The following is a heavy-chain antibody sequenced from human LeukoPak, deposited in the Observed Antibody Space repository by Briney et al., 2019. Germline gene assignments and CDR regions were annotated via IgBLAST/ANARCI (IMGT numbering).Heavy chain of an antibody. V-gene: IGHV4-34*01. J-gene: IGHJ6*03. CDR2: INHSGST. Sequence: SETLSLTCAVYGGSFSGYYRSWIRQPPGKGLEWIGEINHSGSTNYNPSLKSRVTISVDTSKNQFSLKLSSVTAADTAVYYCARGHYYYYYYMDVWGKGTTVTVSS. CDR3: ARGHYYYYYYMDV. CDR1: GGSFSGYY.